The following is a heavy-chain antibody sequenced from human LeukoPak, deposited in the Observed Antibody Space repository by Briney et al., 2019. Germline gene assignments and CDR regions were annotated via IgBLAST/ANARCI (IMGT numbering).Heavy chain of an antibody. J-gene: IGHJ6*02. Sequence: EASVKVSCKASGYTFTSYYMHWVRQAPGQGLEWMGIINPSGGSTSYAQKFQGRVTMTRDTSTSTVYMELSSLRSEDTAVYYRARDGWYSSSWTQPGDYYYGMDVWGQGTTVTVSS. CDR3: ARDGWYSSSWTQPGDYYYGMDV. D-gene: IGHD6-13*01. CDR1: GYTFTSYY. CDR2: INPSGGST. V-gene: IGHV1-46*01.